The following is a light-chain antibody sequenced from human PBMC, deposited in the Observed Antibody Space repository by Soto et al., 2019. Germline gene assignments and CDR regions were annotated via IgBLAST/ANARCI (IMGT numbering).Light chain of an antibody. Sequence: DIQLTQSPSFLSASVGVRVTITCRASQGISDYLAWYQQKPGKAPKLLIHTASTLQSGVPSRFSGSGSGTEFTLTISSLQPEDFASYYCQQRHSYPITFGQGTRLEI. V-gene: IGKV1-9*01. J-gene: IGKJ5*01. CDR3: QQRHSYPIT. CDR2: TAS. CDR1: QGISDY.